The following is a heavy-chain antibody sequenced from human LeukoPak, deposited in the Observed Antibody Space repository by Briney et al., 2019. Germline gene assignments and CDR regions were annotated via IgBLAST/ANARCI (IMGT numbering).Heavy chain of an antibody. CDR2: ISGSGGST. V-gene: IGHV3-23*01. CDR1: GFTFSSYA. CDR3: AKDSRLLGYYFDY. Sequence: GGSLRLSCAASGFTFSSYAMSWVRQAPGEGLEWVSAISGSGGSTYYADSVKGRFTISRDNSKNTLYLQMNSLRAEDTAVHYCAKDSRLLGYYFDYWGQGTLVTVSS. J-gene: IGHJ4*02.